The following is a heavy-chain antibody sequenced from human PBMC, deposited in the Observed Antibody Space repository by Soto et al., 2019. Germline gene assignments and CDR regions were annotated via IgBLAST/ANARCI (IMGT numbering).Heavy chain of an antibody. J-gene: IGHJ4*02. D-gene: IGHD3-10*01. CDR3: ARGSTQSGAPAWYDFDA. CDR2: FSLSGTT. Sequence: SETLSLTCSVSVASIAGSSYWSWIRQPAGKGLEWIGRFSLSGTTNYSPSLRSRVTMSADVSKNQFSLRLNSVTAADTALYCCARGSTQSGAPAWYDFDACGQGILVTV. V-gene: IGHV4-4*07. CDR1: VASIAGSSY.